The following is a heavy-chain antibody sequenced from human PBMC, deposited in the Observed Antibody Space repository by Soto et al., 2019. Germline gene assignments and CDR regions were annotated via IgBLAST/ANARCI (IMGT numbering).Heavy chain of an antibody. CDR3: AKDPNGDYIGAFDM. D-gene: IGHD4-17*01. CDR1: GYTFSTYY. CDR2: IIPIFGTA. J-gene: IGHJ3*02. Sequence: GASVKVSCKASGYTFSTYYIHWVRQAPGQGLEWMGGIIPIFGTANYAQKFQGRVTITADESTSTAYMELSSLRSEDTAVYYCAKDPNGDYIGAFDMWGQGIMVTVSS. V-gene: IGHV1-69*13.